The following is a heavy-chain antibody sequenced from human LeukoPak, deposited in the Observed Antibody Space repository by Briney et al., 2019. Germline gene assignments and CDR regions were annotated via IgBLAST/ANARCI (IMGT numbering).Heavy chain of an antibody. CDR2: FDPEDGET. D-gene: IGHD4-11*01. CDR3: ATLGGYSASFDY. V-gene: IGHV1-24*01. J-gene: IGHJ4*02. Sequence: ASVKVSCKVSGYTLTELSMHWVRQAPGKGLEWMGGFDPEDGETIYAQKFQGRVTMTEDTSTDTAYMELSSLRSEDTAVYYCATLGGYSASFDYWGQGTRVTVSS. CDR1: GYTLTELS.